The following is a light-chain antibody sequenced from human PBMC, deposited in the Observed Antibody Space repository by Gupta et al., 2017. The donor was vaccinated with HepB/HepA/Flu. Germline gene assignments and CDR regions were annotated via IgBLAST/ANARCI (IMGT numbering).Light chain of an antibody. CDR1: QSVSSN. J-gene: IGKJ4*01. V-gene: IGKV3-15*01. CDR3: QPDNNGPLT. Sequence: ELVMTQSPATLSVSPGERATLSCRASQSVSSNLAWYQQKPGQAPRLLIYGASTRATGIPARFSGSGSGTECTLTISSLQSEDFAVYYRQPDNNGPLTFGGGTKVEIK. CDR2: GAS.